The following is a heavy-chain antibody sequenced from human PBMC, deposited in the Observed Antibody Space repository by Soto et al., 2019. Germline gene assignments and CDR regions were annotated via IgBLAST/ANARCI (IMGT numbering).Heavy chain of an antibody. Sequence: PSETLSLTCTVSGGSISSYYWSWIRQPPGKGLEWIGYIYYSGSTNYNSSLKSRVTISVDTSKNQFSLKLSSVTAADTAVYYCARGNGYSSSWYGEFFDYWGQGTLVTVSS. CDR2: IYYSGST. J-gene: IGHJ4*02. CDR1: GGSISSYY. V-gene: IGHV4-59*01. D-gene: IGHD6-13*01. CDR3: ARGNGYSSSWYGEFFDY.